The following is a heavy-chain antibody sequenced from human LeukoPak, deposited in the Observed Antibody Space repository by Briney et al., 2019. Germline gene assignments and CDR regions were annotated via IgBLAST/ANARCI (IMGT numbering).Heavy chain of an antibody. D-gene: IGHD4-17*01. Sequence: GGSLRLSCAASGFTFRSFAMTWVRQAPGKGLEWVSSIRGSGDGTSYADSVKGRFTVSRDNSKNTLYLQMDSLRAEVTAIYYCGRDPNGDYIGAFDFWGQGTLVTVSS. CDR2: IRGSGDGT. CDR1: GFTFRSFA. CDR3: GRDPNGDYIGAFDF. J-gene: IGHJ3*01. V-gene: IGHV3-23*01.